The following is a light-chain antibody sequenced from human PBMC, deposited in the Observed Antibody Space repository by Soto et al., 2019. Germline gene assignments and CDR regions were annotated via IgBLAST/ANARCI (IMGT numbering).Light chain of an antibody. J-gene: IGLJ2*01. V-gene: IGLV2-14*01. Sequence: QSALTQPASVSGSPGQSITISCTGTSSDVGGYNYVSWYQQHPGKAPKLMIYEVSNRPSGVSNRFSGSKSGNTASLTISWLQAEDDADYYCSSYTSSSTVVFGGGTKLTVL. CDR2: EVS. CDR1: SSDVGGYNY. CDR3: SSYTSSSTVV.